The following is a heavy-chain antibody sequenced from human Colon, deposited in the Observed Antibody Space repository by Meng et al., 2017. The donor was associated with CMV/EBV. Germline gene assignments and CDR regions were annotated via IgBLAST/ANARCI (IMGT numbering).Heavy chain of an antibody. J-gene: IGHJ4*02. CDR3: VRSHDSGYYLLDF. CDR2: INPHSDSGAT. CDR1: GYTFRDYY. D-gene: IGHD5-12*01. Sequence: ASVKVSCQASGYTFRDYYIHWVRQAPGQGLEWLGWINPHSDSGATKYSQKFQGRVTMTRDMSITTSYMELSMLGSDDTAVYYCVRSHDSGYYLLDFWGQGTVVTVSS. V-gene: IGHV1-2*02.